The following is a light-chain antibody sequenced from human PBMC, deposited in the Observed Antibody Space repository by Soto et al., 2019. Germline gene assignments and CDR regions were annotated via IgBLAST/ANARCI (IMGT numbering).Light chain of an antibody. CDR3: QPFDYGLGAFYV. CDR1: SSNIGGGYD. V-gene: IGLV1-40*01. CDR2: DNT. J-gene: IGLJ1*01. Sequence: QLVLTQPPSVSGAPGQRVTISCTGSSSNIGGGYDVYWYQHLPGRAPKLLIYDNTNRPSGVPDRFSASKSGTSASLAITGLQPEDEVDYCAQPFDYGLGAFYVFGGGPKLPVL.